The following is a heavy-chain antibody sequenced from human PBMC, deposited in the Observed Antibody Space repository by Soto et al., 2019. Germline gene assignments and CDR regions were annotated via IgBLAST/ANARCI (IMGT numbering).Heavy chain of an antibody. V-gene: IGHV3-21*01. CDR2: ISSSSSYI. D-gene: IGHD4-17*01. Sequence: EVQLVESGGGLVKPGGSLRLSCAASGFTFSSYSMNWVRQAQGKGLEWVSSISSSSSYIYYADSVKGRFTISRDNAKNALYLQMNSLRAEDTAVYYCARATLDGGHFDYWGQGTLVTVSS. J-gene: IGHJ4*02. CDR3: ARATLDGGHFDY. CDR1: GFTFSSYS.